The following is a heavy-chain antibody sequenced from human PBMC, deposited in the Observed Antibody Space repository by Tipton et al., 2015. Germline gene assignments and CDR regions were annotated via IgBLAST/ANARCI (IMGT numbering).Heavy chain of an antibody. V-gene: IGHV3-23*01. J-gene: IGHJ4*02. CDR1: GFSFSTYA. D-gene: IGHD3-9*01. CDR2: ISGSGGST. Sequence: SLRLSCAASGFSFSTYAMSWVRQAPGKGLKWVSAISGSGGSTYYADSVKGRFTISRDNSKNTLYLQMNSLRAEDTAVYYCARARGGQFDWLISFFFDYWGQGTLVTVSS. CDR3: ARARGGQFDWLISFFFDY.